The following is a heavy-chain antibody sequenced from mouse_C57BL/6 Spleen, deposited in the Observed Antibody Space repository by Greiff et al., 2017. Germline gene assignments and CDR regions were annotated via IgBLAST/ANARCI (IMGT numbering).Heavy chain of an antibody. D-gene: IGHD2-1*01. V-gene: IGHV2-6*01. CDR1: GFSLTSYG. J-gene: IGHJ3*01. CDR2: IWGVGST. Sequence: VKLVESGPGLVAPSQSLSITCTVSGFSLTSYGVDWVRQSPGKGLEWLGVIWGVGSTNYNSALKSRLSISKDNSMSQVFLKMNSLQTDDTAMYYCASGGNPFAYWGQGTLVTVSA. CDR3: ASGGNPFAY.